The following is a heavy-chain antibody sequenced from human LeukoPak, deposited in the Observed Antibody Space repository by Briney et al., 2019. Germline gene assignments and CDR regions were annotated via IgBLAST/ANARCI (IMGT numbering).Heavy chain of an antibody. D-gene: IGHD3-16*01. J-gene: IGHJ5*02. Sequence: SETLSLTCAVNGGSFSDYYWNWIRQPPGKGLEWIGEINHSGTTNYNPSLKSRVTISLDTSKNQFSLNLTSVTAADTAVYYCARFTPQGYGWGGYNRFDPWGQGTLVTVSS. CDR3: ARFTPQGYGWGGYNRFDP. CDR2: INHSGTT. CDR1: GGSFSDYY. V-gene: IGHV4-34*01.